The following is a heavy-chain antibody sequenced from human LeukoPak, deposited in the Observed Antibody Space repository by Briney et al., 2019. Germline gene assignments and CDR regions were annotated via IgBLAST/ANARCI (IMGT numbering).Heavy chain of an antibody. J-gene: IGHJ3*02. CDR1: GGSISSYY. V-gene: IGHV4-59*01. CDR3: ARVWGDAFDI. Sequence: SETLSLICTVSGGSISSYYWSWIRQPPGKGLEWIGYIYYSGSTNYNPSLKSRVTISVDTSKNQFSLKLSSVTAADTVVYYCARVWGDAFDIWGQGTMVTVSS. CDR2: IYYSGST. D-gene: IGHD3-16*01.